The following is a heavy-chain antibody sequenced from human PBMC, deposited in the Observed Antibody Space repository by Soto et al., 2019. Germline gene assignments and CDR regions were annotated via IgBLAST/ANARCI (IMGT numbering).Heavy chain of an antibody. CDR3: TTLVPYYDILTGYLRYFDY. J-gene: IGHJ4*02. Sequence: GGSLRLSXAASGFTFSNAWMSWVRQAPGKGLEWVGRIKSKTDGGTTDYAAPVKGRFTISRDDSKNTLYLQMNSLKTEDTAVYYCTTLVPYYDILTGYLRYFDYWGQGTLVTVSS. D-gene: IGHD3-9*01. CDR2: IKSKTDGGTT. CDR1: GFTFSNAW. V-gene: IGHV3-15*01.